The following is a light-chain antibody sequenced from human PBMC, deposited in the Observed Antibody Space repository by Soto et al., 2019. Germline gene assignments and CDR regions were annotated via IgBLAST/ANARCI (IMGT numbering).Light chain of an antibody. J-gene: IGKJ4*01. V-gene: IGKV1-27*01. Sequence: DIQMTQSPSSLSASVGDRVTIICRASQGISSDLAWYQQKPGKVPKLLIYDASTLQSGVPSRFSGSGSGTDFTLTISSLQPEDVATYYCQNYNNVPLTFGGGTKVESK. CDR1: QGISSD. CDR2: DAS. CDR3: QNYNNVPLT.